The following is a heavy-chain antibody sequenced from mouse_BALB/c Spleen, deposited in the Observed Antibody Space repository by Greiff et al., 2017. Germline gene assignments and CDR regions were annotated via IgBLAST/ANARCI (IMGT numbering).Heavy chain of an antibody. D-gene: IGHD2-4*01. V-gene: IGHV3-2*02. Sequence: EVHLVESGPGLVKPSQSLSLTCTVTGYSITSDYAWNWIRQFPGNKLEWMGYISYSGSTSYNPSLKSRISITRDTSKNQFFLQLNSVTTEDTATYYCARAYDSWFAYWGQGTLVTVSA. CDR1: GYSITSDYA. CDR3: ARAYDSWFAY. CDR2: ISYSGST. J-gene: IGHJ3*01.